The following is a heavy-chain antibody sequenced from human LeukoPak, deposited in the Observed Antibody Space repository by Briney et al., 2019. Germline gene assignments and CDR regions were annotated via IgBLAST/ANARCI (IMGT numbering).Heavy chain of an antibody. Sequence: ASVKVSCKASGGTFSSYAISWVRQAPGQGLEWMGGIIPIFGTGNYALKFQGRVTITTDESTSTAYMELSSLRSEDTAVYYCASRAHYDSSGSFDYWGQGTLVTVSS. CDR3: ASRAHYDSSGSFDY. CDR2: IIPIFGTG. CDR1: GGTFSSYA. D-gene: IGHD3-22*01. J-gene: IGHJ4*02. V-gene: IGHV1-69*05.